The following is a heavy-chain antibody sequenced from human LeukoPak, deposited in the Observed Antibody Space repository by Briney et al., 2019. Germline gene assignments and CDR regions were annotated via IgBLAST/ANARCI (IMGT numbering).Heavy chain of an antibody. CDR3: AKELDYGDNSPFHY. D-gene: IGHD4-23*01. CDR2: ISYDGSNK. J-gene: IGHJ4*02. CDR1: RFTFSDYG. Sequence: PGRSLRLSCTASRFTFSDYGMHWVRQAPGKGLEWVAFISYDGSNKYYADSVKGRFTISRDNSKNTLYLQMNSLRAEDTAVYYCAKELDYGDNSPFHYWGQGTLVTVSS. V-gene: IGHV3-30*18.